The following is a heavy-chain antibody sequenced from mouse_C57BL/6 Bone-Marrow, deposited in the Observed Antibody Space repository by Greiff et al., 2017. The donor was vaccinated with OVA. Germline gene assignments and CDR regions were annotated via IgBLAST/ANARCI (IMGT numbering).Heavy chain of an antibody. V-gene: IGHV12-3*01. CDR2: ITHSGET. J-gene: IGHJ3*01. Sequence: EESGPGLVKPSQSLFLTCSITGFPITSGYYWIWIRQSPGKPLEWMGYITHSGETFYNPSLQSPISITRETSKNQFFLQLNSVTTEDTAMYYCAGELAWFAYWGQGTLVTVSA. CDR1: GFPITSGYY. D-gene: IGHD4-1*01. CDR3: AGELAWFAY.